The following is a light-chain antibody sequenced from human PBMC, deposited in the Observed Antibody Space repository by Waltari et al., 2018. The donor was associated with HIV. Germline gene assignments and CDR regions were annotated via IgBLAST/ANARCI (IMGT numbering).Light chain of an antibody. J-gene: IGLJ2*01. CDR3: TSYISGTSPV. CDR2: EVT. CDR1: DLQDYPY. Sequence: QSALTQPASVSGSPGQTLPISCDLQDYPYVPWYQRHPGKAPKVIIYEVTNRPSGLSNRFSGSKSGNTATLTISGLQPEDEADYFCTSYISGTSPVFGRGTRVTVL. V-gene: IGLV2-14*01.